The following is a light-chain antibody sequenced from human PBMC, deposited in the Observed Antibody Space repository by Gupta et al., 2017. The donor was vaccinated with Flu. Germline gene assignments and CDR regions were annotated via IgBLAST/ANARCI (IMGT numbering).Light chain of an antibody. V-gene: IGLV2-14*01. CDR3: IDFTQSDTVV. J-gene: IGLJ2*01. CDR2: EVT. Sequence: SIIICCTGTSSGVSIWNRCSWCQQRPATKPKIFRDEVTNRQSGISNRGSGSRSGTTAAISISGPEPEDDYYCDCIDFTQSDTVVFGGGTKLTVL. CDR1: SSGVSIWNR.